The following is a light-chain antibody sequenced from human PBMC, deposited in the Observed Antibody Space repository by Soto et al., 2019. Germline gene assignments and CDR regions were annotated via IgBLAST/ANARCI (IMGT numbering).Light chain of an antibody. CDR2: DAS. V-gene: IGKV1-33*01. CDR3: QQYYNLLRT. J-gene: IGKJ4*01. Sequence: DIQMTQSPSSLSASVGDRVTITCQAIQDIRNYLNWYQQKPGKAPKLLIYDASNLETGVPSRFSGSGSGTDFNFTISSLQPDDISTNYCQQYYNLLRTLGGGTKVEIK. CDR1: QDIRNY.